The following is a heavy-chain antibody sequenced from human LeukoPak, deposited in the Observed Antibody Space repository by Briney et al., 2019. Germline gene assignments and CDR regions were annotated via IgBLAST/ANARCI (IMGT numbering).Heavy chain of an antibody. CDR2: IYPGDSDT. J-gene: IGHJ5*02. D-gene: IGHD3-10*01. Sequence: GESLKISCKGSGYSFTSYRIGWVRQMPGKGLEWMGIIYPGDSDTRYSPSFQGQVTISADKSISTAYLQWSSLKASDTAMYYCARHYYGSGRYYKGADPWGQGTLVTVSS. V-gene: IGHV5-51*01. CDR3: ARHYYGSGRYYKGADP. CDR1: GYSFTSYR.